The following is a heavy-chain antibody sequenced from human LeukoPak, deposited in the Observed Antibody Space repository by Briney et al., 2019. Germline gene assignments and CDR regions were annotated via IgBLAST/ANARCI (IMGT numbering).Heavy chain of an antibody. CDR1: GYTFTGYY. J-gene: IGHJ4*02. CDR2: INPNSGGT. Sequence: ASVKVSCKASGYTFTGYYMHWVRQAPGQGLEWMGRINPNSGGTNYAQKFQGRVTMTRDTSISTAYMELSRLRSDDTAVYYCARPLTSAAGNYEFVYWGQGTLVTVSS. D-gene: IGHD6-13*01. CDR3: ARPLTSAAGNYEFVY. V-gene: IGHV1-2*06.